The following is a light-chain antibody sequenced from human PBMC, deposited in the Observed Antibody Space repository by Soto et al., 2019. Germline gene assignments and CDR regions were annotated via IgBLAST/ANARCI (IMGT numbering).Light chain of an antibody. J-gene: IGLJ3*02. CDR1: SSNIGNNY. CDR3: GTWDSSLSAGV. V-gene: IGLV1-51*02. CDR2: ENN. Sequence: QSVLTQPPSVSAAPGQKVTISRSGSSSNIGNNYVSWYQQLPGTAPKLLIYENNKRTSGIPDRFSGSKSGTSATLGITGLQTGDEADYYCGTWDSSLSAGVFCGGTKLTVL.